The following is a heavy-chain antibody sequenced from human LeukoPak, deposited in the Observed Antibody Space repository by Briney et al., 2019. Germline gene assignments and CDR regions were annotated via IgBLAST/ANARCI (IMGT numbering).Heavy chain of an antibody. CDR1: GFTFDDYA. J-gene: IGHJ4*02. CDR3: ARMGGIGYFDY. Sequence: GGSLRLSCAASGFTFDDYAMHWVRQAPGKGLEWVSGISWNSGSIGYADSVKGRFTISRDNAKNSLYLQMNSLRAEDTAVYYCARMGGIGYFDYWGQGTLVTVSS. V-gene: IGHV3-9*01. CDR2: ISWNSGSI. D-gene: IGHD1-26*01.